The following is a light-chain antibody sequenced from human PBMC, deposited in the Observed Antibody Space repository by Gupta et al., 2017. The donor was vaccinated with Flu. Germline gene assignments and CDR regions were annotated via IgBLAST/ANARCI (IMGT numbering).Light chain of an antibody. V-gene: IGKV1-12*01. J-gene: IGKJ4*01. CDR3: QHANSFPVS. Sequence: PSTVSASVGDRVSITWRASQHINSWLAWYQKKPGQAPKLLIYAASRVQSGVPSSFSGSGYGTDFTLTISSLQPEDFATYYCQHANSFPVSFGRGTKVDIK. CDR1: QHINSW. CDR2: AAS.